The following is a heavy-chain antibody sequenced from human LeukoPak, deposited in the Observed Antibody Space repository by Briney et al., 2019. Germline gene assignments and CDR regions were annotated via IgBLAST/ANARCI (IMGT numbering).Heavy chain of an antibody. J-gene: IGHJ5*02. D-gene: IGHD6-13*01. CDR1: GGSFSGYY. CDR3: ARSFGSSRYPRNGWFDP. Sequence: SETLSLTCAVYGGSFSGYYWSWIRQPPGKGLEWIGEINHSGSTNYNPSLKSRVTISVDTSKNQFSLKLSSVTAADTAVYYCARSFGSSRYPRNGWFDPWGQGTLVTVSS. V-gene: IGHV4-34*01. CDR2: INHSGST.